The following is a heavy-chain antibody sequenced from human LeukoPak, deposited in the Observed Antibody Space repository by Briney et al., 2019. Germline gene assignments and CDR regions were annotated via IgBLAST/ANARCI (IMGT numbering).Heavy chain of an antibody. J-gene: IGHJ4*02. V-gene: IGHV3-53*01. CDR2: IYSGGST. Sequence: GGSLRLSCAASGFTVSSNYMSWVRQAPGKGLEWVSVIYSGGSTYYADSVKGRFTISRDNSKNTLCLQMNSLRAEDTAVYYCAREDPAAAALFGGQGTLVTVSS. D-gene: IGHD6-13*01. CDR1: GFTVSSNY. CDR3: AREDPAAAALF.